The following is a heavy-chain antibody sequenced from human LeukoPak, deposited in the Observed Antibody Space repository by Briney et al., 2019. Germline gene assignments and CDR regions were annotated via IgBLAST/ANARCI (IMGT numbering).Heavy chain of an antibody. V-gene: IGHV3-23*01. J-gene: IGHJ4*02. D-gene: IGHD6-13*01. CDR3: AKDKYSSSWYYFDY. CDR1: GFTFSSYA. Sequence: GGSLRLSCAASGFTFSSYAISWVRQAPGKGLEWVSAISGSGGSTYYADSVKGRSTISRDNSKNTLYLQMNSLRAEDTAVYYCAKDKYSSSWYYFDYWGQRTLVTVSS. CDR2: ISGSGGST.